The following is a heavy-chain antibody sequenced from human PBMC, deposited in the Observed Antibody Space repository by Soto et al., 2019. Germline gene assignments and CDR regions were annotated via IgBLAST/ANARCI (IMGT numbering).Heavy chain of an antibody. CDR1: GFTVSSNY. D-gene: IGHD4-17*01. V-gene: IGHV3-66*01. CDR2: IYSGGST. Sequence: GGSLRLSCAASGFTVSSNYMSWVRQAPGKGLEWVSVIYSGGSTYYEDSVKGRFTISRGNSKNTLYLQMNSLRAEDTAVYYCATVTYPHYSYYYMDVWGKGTTVTVSS. J-gene: IGHJ6*03. CDR3: ATVTYPHYSYYYMDV.